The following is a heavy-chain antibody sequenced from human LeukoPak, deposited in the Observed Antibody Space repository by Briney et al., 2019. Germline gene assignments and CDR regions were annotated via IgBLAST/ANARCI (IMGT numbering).Heavy chain of an antibody. CDR2: INHSGST. CDR3: AREGLRLGELSLLYFDY. Sequence: SETLSLTCAVYGGSFSGYYWSWIRQPPGRGLEWVGEINHSGSTNYNPSLKSRVTISGDTSKNQFSLKLSSVTAADTAVYYCAREGLRLGELSLLYFDYWGQGTLVTVSS. J-gene: IGHJ4*02. V-gene: IGHV4-34*01. D-gene: IGHD3-16*02. CDR1: GGSFSGYY.